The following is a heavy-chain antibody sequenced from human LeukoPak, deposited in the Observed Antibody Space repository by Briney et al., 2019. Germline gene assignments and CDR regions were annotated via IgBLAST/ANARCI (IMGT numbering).Heavy chain of an antibody. D-gene: IGHD1-1*01. CDR2: DYLNSDGT. Sequence: GASVTVSYTVSVFSFNVSYIHWVRQAPGQGREGAGCDYLNSDGTAYEQKFQGRASLTRETSIPIADMALSSLSSDDTAGYYCAMTNWNARDMVDHWGQGTLVTSSS. CDR3: AMTNWNARDMVDH. V-gene: IGHV1-2*02. J-gene: IGHJ4*02. CDR1: VFSFNVSY.